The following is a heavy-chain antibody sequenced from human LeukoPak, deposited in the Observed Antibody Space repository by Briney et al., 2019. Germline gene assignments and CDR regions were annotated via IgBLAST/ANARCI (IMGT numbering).Heavy chain of an antibody. CDR3: ARLSVSGTRWFDP. V-gene: IGHV3-21*01. CDR1: GFTFSTHD. J-gene: IGHJ5*02. D-gene: IGHD6-19*01. Sequence: GGSLRLSCAASGFTFSTHDMTWVRQAPGKGLEWVSSISSSSSYIYYADSVKGRFTISRDNARNSLYLQMNSLRAEDTAVYYCARLSVSGTRWFDPWGQGTLVTVSS. CDR2: ISSSSSYI.